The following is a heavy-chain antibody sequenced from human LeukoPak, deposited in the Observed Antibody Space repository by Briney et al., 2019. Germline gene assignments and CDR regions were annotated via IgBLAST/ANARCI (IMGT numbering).Heavy chain of an antibody. D-gene: IGHD2-2*01. J-gene: IGHJ4*02. CDR1: GFTFSDYS. CDR3: ARDLYCSSTSCRIMFDY. Sequence: GGSLRLSCAASGFTFSDYSMNWVRQAPGKGLEWVSSISSSSSYIYYADSVKGRFTISRDNAKNSLYLQMNSLRAEDTAVYYCARDLYCSSTSCRIMFDYWGQGTLVTVSS. CDR2: ISSSSSYI. V-gene: IGHV3-21*01.